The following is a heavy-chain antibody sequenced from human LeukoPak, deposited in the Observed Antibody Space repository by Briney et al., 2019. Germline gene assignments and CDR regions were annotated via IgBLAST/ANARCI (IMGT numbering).Heavy chain of an antibody. CDR3: ASSPIVVVPAAMLN. J-gene: IGHJ4*02. D-gene: IGHD2-2*01. Sequence: SETLSLTCTVSGGSISSYYWSWIRQPPGKGLEGIGYIYYSGSTNYNLSLKSRVTISVDTSKNQFSLKLSSVTAADTAVYYCASSPIVVVPAAMLNWGQGTLVTVSS. V-gene: IGHV4-59*01. CDR1: GGSISSYY. CDR2: IYYSGST.